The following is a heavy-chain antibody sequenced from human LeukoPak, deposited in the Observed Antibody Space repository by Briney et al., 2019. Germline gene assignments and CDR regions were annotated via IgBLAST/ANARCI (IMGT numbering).Heavy chain of an antibody. CDR2: MNPNSGNT. J-gene: IGHJ4*02. CDR1: GYTFTGYY. V-gene: IGHV1-8*02. D-gene: IGHD2-21*02. CDR3: ARGLTAAVGAGVDY. Sequence: ASVKVSCKASGYTFTGYYMHWVRQAPGQGLEWMGWMNPNSGNTGYAQKFQGRVTMTRNTSISTAYMELSSLRSEDTAVYYCARGLTAAVGAGVDYWGQGTLVTVSS.